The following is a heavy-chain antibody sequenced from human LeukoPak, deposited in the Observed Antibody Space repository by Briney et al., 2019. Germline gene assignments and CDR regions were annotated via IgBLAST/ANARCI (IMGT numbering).Heavy chain of an antibody. CDR3: AISIAAAGTFDY. CDR2: MNPNSGNT. Sequence: ASVKVSCRASGYTFTSYDINWVRQATGQGLEWMGWMNPNSGNTGYAQKFQGRVTMTRNTSISTACMELSSLRSEDTAVYYCAISIAAAGTFDYWGQGTLVTVSS. CDR1: GYTFTSYD. D-gene: IGHD6-13*01. V-gene: IGHV1-8*01. J-gene: IGHJ4*02.